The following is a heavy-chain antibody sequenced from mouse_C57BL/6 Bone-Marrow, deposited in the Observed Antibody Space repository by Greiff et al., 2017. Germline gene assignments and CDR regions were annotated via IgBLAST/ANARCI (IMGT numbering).Heavy chain of an antibody. J-gene: IGHJ2*01. Sequence: VQLQQSGAELVRPGTSVKVSCKASGYAFTNYLIEWVKQRPGQGLEWIGVINPGSGGTNYNEKFKGKATLTADKSSSTAYMQLSSLTSEDSAVYFCAREAMGDFDYWGQGTTLTVSS. CDR2: INPGSGGT. CDR1: GYAFTNYL. CDR3: AREAMGDFDY. V-gene: IGHV1-54*01.